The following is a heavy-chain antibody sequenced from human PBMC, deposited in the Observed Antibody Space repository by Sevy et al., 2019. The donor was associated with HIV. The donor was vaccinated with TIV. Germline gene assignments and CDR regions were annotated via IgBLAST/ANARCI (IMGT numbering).Heavy chain of an antibody. D-gene: IGHD3-16*02. Sequence: SETLSLTCAVYGGSFSGYYWSWIRQPPGKGLEWIGEINHSGSTNYNPSLKSRVTISVDTSKNQFSLKLSSVTAADTAVYYCARGRGYDYVWGSYRYTYFDYWGRGTLVTVSS. J-gene: IGHJ4*02. CDR3: ARGRGYDYVWGSYRYTYFDY. V-gene: IGHV4-34*01. CDR2: INHSGST. CDR1: GGSFSGYY.